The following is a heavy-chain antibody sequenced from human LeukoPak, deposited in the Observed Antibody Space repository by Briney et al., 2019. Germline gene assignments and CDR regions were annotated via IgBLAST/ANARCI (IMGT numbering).Heavy chain of an antibody. D-gene: IGHD3-10*02. CDR1: GFTLSSYA. CDR3: AELGITMIGGV. J-gene: IGHJ6*04. V-gene: IGHV3-23*01. Sequence: VQPGGSLRLSCAASGFTLSSYAMSWVRQAPGKGLEWVSAISDSSNTYHADSVKGRFTISRDNAKNSLYLQMNSLRAEDTAVYYCAELGITMIGGVWGKGTTVTISS. CDR2: ISDSSNT.